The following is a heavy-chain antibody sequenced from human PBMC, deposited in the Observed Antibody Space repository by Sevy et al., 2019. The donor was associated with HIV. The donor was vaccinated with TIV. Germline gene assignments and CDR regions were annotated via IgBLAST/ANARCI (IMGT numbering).Heavy chain of an antibody. J-gene: IGHJ4*02. V-gene: IGHV3-7*03. CDR2: IKQDGSEK. D-gene: IGHD3-22*01. CDR3: AREYYYDSSGSDY. CDR1: GFTFSSYW. Sequence: GGSLRLSCAASGFTFSSYWVSWVRQAPGKGLEWVANIKQDGSEKYYVDSVKGRFTISRDNAKNSLYLQMNSLRAEDTAVYYCAREYYYDSSGSDYWGQGTLVTVSS.